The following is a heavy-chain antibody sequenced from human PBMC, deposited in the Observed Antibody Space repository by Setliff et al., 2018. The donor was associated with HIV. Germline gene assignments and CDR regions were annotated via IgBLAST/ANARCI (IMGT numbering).Heavy chain of an antibody. D-gene: IGHD3-22*01. CDR3: ARGMDYYDTSGYYQYYFDY. CDR2: INPKSDGT. Sequence: ASVKVSCKASGYSFTDYFIHWVRQAPGQGLEWMGWINPKSDGTNYAQKFQGWITMTKDTSISTAYMELSRLRSDDTAVYYCARGMDYYDTSGYYQYYFDYWGQGTLVTVSS. J-gene: IGHJ4*02. CDR1: GYSFTDYF. V-gene: IGHV1-2*04.